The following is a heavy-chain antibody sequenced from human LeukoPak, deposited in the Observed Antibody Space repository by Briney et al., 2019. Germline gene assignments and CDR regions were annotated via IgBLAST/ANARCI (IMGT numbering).Heavy chain of an antibody. D-gene: IGHD3-16*01. CDR3: ARDKIWGEDYFDY. Sequence: PGGSLRLSCAASGFTFSSYAMHWVRQAPGKGLEWVAFIRYDGSTKYYADSVKGRFTISRDNSKNTLYLQMNSLRAEDTAVYYCARDKIWGEDYFDYWGQGTLVTVSS. J-gene: IGHJ4*02. CDR1: GFTFSSYA. V-gene: IGHV3-30*02. CDR2: IRYDGSTK.